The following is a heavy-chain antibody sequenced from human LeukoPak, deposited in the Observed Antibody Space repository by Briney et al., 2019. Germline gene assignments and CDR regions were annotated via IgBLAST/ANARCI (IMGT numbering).Heavy chain of an antibody. CDR1: GGTFSGYY. D-gene: IGHD3-10*01. Sequence: WETLSLTCAAYGGTFSGYYWSWIRQPPGKGLEWIGEINHSGSTNYNPSLKSRVTITVDTSKNQFSLKLSSVTAADTAVYYCARNTRYGSGSHHYYFDYWGQGTLVTVSS. J-gene: IGHJ4*02. CDR3: ARNTRYGSGSHHYYFDY. V-gene: IGHV4-34*01. CDR2: INHSGST.